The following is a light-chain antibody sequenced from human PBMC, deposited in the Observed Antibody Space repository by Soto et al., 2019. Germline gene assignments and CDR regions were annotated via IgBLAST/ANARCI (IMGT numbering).Light chain of an antibody. J-gene: IGKJ1*01. CDR2: AAS. V-gene: IGKV1-9*01. CDR1: QGISSY. CDR3: QQYNSYPWT. Sequence: DIQLTQSPSFLSASVGDRVTITCRASQGISSYLAWYQQKPGKALKLLIYAASTLQSGVPSRFSGSGSGTEFTLTISSLQPDDFATYYCQQYNSYPWTFGQGTKVDNK.